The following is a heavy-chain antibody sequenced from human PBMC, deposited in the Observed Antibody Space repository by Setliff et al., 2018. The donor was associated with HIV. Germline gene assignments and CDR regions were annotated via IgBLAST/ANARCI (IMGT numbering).Heavy chain of an antibody. CDR1: GYTFTSYA. J-gene: IGHJ4*02. CDR3: VRETDWDGGFDY. CDR2: INAGNGNT. Sequence: ASVKVSCKASGYTFTSYAMHWVRQAPGQRLEWMGWINAGNGNTKCSQKFQGRVTITRDTSASTAYMELSSLRSEDTAVYYCVRETDWDGGFDYWGQGTLVTVSS. D-gene: IGHD1-1*01. V-gene: IGHV1-3*01.